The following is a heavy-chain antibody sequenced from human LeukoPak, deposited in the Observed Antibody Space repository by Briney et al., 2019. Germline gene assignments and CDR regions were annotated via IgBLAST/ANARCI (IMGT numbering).Heavy chain of an antibody. Sequence: ASVKVSCKASGYTFTGYYMHWVRQAPGQGLEWMGWINPNSGGTNYAQKFQGRVTMTRDTSISTAYMELSRLRSDDTAVYYCARDPVTIFGVVSDWFDPWGQGTLVTVSS. V-gene: IGHV1-2*02. J-gene: IGHJ5*02. CDR2: INPNSGGT. D-gene: IGHD3-3*01. CDR3: ARDPVTIFGVVSDWFDP. CDR1: GYTFTGYY.